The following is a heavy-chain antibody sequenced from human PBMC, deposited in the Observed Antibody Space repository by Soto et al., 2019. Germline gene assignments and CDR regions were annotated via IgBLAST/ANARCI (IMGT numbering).Heavy chain of an antibody. Sequence: GAAVEVTCKACGGSLNTCTFRWVRQAKGQGLEWMGWMNPNRGKTGYAHKFQGRVTMTRDTSISTAYMELSSLRPEDTAVYYCARVRGWRYGPPLFAPWGQGALVPVSS. CDR2: MNPNRGKT. CDR3: ARVRGWRYGPPLFAP. J-gene: IGHJ5*02. D-gene: IGHD5-18*01. V-gene: IGHV1-8*02. CDR1: GGSLNTCT.